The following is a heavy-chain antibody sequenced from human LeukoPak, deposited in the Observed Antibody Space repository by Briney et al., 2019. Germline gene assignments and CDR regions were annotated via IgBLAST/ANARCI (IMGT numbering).Heavy chain of an antibody. CDR3: ARDPTYYYGSGSYYLDY. D-gene: IGHD3-10*01. J-gene: IGHJ4*02. CDR1: GSTFSDYY. CDR2: ISSSSYT. V-gene: IGHV3-11*05. Sequence: PGGSLRLSCAASGSTFSDYYMSWIRQAPGKGLEWVSYISSSSYTNYADSVKGRFTISRDNAKNSLYLQMNSLRAEDTAVYYCARDPTYYYGSGSYYLDYWGQGTLVTVSS.